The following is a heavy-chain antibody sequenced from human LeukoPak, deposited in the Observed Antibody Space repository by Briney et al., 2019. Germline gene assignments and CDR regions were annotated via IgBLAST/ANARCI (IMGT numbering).Heavy chain of an antibody. CDR3: AREPGFTVVASWQVGDGDAFDI. V-gene: IGHV1-69*06. CDR1: GGTFSSYA. Sequence: SVKVSCKASGGTFSSYAISWVRQAPGQGLEWVGGIIPIFGTANYAQKFQGRVTITADKSTSTAYMELSSLRSEDTAVYYCAREPGFTVVASWQVGDGDAFDIWGQGTMVTVSS. J-gene: IGHJ3*02. CDR2: IIPIFGTA. D-gene: IGHD2-21*01.